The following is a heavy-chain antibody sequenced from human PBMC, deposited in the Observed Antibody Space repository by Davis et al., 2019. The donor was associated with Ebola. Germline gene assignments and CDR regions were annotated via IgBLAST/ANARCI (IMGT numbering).Heavy chain of an antibody. Sequence: SETLSLTCTVSGGSISSYYWSWIRQPPGKGLEWIGEINHSGSTNYNPSLKSRVTISVDTSKNQFSLKLSSVTAAATAVYYCARDLSHCSSTSCYFWFDPWGQGTLVTVSS. CDR3: ARDLSHCSSTSCYFWFDP. CDR1: GGSISSYY. D-gene: IGHD2-2*01. V-gene: IGHV4-59*01. CDR2: INHSGST. J-gene: IGHJ5*02.